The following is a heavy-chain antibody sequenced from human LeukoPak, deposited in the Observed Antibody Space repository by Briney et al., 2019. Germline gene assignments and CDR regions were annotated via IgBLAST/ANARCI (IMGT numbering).Heavy chain of an antibody. D-gene: IGHD2-21*01. CDR1: GGTFSSYA. V-gene: IGHV1-69*01. Sequence: SVKVSCKASGGTFSSYAISWVRQAPGQGLEWMGGIIPIFGTANYAQKFQGRVTITADESTSTAYMELSSLRSEDTAVYYCARVNDRGSVVVIAMGAFDIWGQGTMVTVSS. CDR2: IIPIFGTA. J-gene: IGHJ3*02. CDR3: ARVNDRGSVVVIAMGAFDI.